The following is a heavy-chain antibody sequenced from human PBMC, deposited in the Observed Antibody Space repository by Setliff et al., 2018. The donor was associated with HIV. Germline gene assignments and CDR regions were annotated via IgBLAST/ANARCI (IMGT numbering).Heavy chain of an antibody. Sequence: SETLSLTCAVSGGSISSGGYSWNWIRQPPGKGLEWIGRSPYTTYNPSLKSRVTMSLDTSKNQFSLKLSSVTAADTAVYYCARGTGSYGTDYWGQGTLVTVS. CDR2: RSPYT. J-gene: IGHJ4*02. CDR1: GGSISSGGYS. CDR3: ARGTGSYGTDY. V-gene: IGHV4-30-2*03. D-gene: IGHD5-18*01.